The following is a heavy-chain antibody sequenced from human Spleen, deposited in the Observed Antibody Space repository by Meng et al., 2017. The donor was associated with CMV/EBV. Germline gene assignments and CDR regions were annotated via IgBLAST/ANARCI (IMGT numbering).Heavy chain of an antibody. D-gene: IGHD2-15*01. CDR1: GFTFSNNE. Sequence: GGSLRLSCAASGFTFSNNEINWVRQAPGKGLECVSYISSSGSTIYYADSVKGRCTVSRDNAKNALYLQMSSLRAEDAAVYYCARGVGPRRDCSPTSCFHRILGMDVWGQGTTVTVSS. V-gene: IGHV3-48*03. CDR3: ARGVGPRRDCSPTSCFHRILGMDV. CDR2: ISSSGSTI. J-gene: IGHJ6*02.